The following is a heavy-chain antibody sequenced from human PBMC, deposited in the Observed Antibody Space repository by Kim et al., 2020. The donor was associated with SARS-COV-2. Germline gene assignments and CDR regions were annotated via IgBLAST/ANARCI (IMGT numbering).Heavy chain of an antibody. V-gene: IGHV5-10-1*01. J-gene: IGHJ6*02. CDR2: IDPSDSYT. CDR3: ASGHIYYDILTGYSGYYYGMDV. D-gene: IGHD3-9*01. Sequence: GESLKISCKGSGYSFTSYWISWVRQMPGKGLEWMGRIDPSDSYTNYSTSFQGHVTISADKSISTAYLQWSSLKASDTAMYYCASGHIYYDILTGYSGYYYGMDVWGQGTTVPVSS. CDR1: GYSFTSYW.